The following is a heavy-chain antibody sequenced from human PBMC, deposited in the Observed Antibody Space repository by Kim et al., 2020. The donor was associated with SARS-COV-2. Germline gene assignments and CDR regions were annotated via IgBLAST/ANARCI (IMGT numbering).Heavy chain of an antibody. CDR2: N. D-gene: IGHD2-15*01. Sequence: NYYAVSVKSPITINPDTTKNQCSLQLNAVTPEDTAVYYCARVGISISMDVWGQGTTVTVSS. J-gene: IGHJ6*02. CDR3: ARVGISISMDV. V-gene: IGHV6-1*01.